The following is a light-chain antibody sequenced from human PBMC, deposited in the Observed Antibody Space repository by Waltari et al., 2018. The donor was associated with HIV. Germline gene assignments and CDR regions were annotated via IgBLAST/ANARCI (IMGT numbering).Light chain of an antibody. V-gene: IGLV1-44*01. CDR1: SSNIGSDT. Sequence: QSVLTQPPSASGTPGQRVTISCSGSSSNIGSDTVNWYQQLPGTAPKLLIYSNRQRPSGVTDRFSGSKSGPSASLAISVLQSEDEADYYCAGWDDSLNVVFGGGTKLTVL. J-gene: IGLJ2*01. CDR3: AGWDDSLNVV. CDR2: SNR.